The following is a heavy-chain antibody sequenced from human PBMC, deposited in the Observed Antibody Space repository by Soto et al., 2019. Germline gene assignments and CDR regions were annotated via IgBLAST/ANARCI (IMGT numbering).Heavy chain of an antibody. D-gene: IGHD2-21*02. Sequence: DVQLLESGGGLVQPGGSLRLSCAASGFSFSKYAMIWVRQAPGKGQEWVSGFTGGGSIEYAASVKGRFIISRDNSKNTVYLQMNSLRAEDTAMYYCAKDAVSGDGLWLVADWGQGTLVTVS. CDR3: AKDAVSGDGLWLVAD. CDR1: GFSFSKYA. V-gene: IGHV3-23*01. J-gene: IGHJ4*02. CDR2: FTGGGSI.